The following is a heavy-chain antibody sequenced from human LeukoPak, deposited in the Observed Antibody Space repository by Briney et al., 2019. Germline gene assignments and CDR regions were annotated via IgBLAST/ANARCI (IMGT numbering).Heavy chain of an antibody. V-gene: IGHV3-30*02. D-gene: IGHD3-10*01. J-gene: IGHJ4*02. Sequence: PGGSLRLSCAASGFTFSSYGMHWVRQAPGKGLEWVAFIRYDGCNKYYADSVKGRFTISRDNAKNSLYLQMNSLRAEDTAVYYCARVPHAMVRGVIITEFYFDYWGQGTLVTVSS. CDR3: ARVPHAMVRGVIITEFYFDY. CDR1: GFTFSSYG. CDR2: IRYDGCNK.